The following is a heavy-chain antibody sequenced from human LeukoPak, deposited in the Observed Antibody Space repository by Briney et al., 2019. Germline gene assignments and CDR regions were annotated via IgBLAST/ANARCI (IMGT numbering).Heavy chain of an antibody. Sequence: GGSLRLSCAASGFTFSSYWMSWVRQAPGKGLEWVANIKQDGSEKYYVDSVKGRFTISRDNAKNSLYLQMNSLRAEDTAVYYCARGHESLYGSGSYYGFDYWGQGTLVTVSS. V-gene: IGHV3-7*01. D-gene: IGHD3-10*01. CDR1: GFTFSSYW. CDR2: IKQDGSEK. CDR3: ARGHESLYGSGSYYGFDY. J-gene: IGHJ4*02.